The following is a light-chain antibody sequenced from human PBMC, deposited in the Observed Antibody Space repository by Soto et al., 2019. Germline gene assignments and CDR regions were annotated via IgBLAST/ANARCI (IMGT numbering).Light chain of an antibody. CDR1: QSVSSSY. V-gene: IGKV3-20*01. Sequence: EIVLTQSPGTLSLSPGERATLSCRASQSVSSSYLAWYQQKPGQAPRLLIYGASSRATGIPDRFSGSGSGTDFTLTISSLQSEDFAVYYCQQYQNWPPMYAFGQGTKLEI. J-gene: IGKJ2*01. CDR3: QQYQNWPPMYA. CDR2: GAS.